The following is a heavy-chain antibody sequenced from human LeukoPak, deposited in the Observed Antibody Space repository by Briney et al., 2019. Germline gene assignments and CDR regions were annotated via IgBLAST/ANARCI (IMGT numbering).Heavy chain of an antibody. Sequence: PGGSLRLSCAASGFAFSSYEMNWVRQAPGKGLEWVSYISSSGSTIYYADSVKGRFTISRDNAKNSLYLQMNSLRAEDAAVYYCARGAVSGYCNYMDVWGKGTTVTVSS. J-gene: IGHJ6*03. D-gene: IGHD2-15*01. CDR2: ISSSGSTI. CDR1: GFAFSSYE. CDR3: ARGAVSGYCNYMDV. V-gene: IGHV3-48*03.